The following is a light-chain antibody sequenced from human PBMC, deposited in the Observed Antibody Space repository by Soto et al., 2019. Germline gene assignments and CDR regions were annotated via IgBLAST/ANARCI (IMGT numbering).Light chain of an antibody. CDR3: QQSYLTPYT. Sequence: DIQMTQSPSSLSASLGDTVTISCRASQGISGYINWYLQKPGKAPELLIYGASSLQGGVPSRFSGSGSGTDVTLTISGLQLEDFGTYYCQQSYLTPYTFGQGTKLEI. J-gene: IGKJ2*01. CDR2: GAS. V-gene: IGKV1-39*01. CDR1: QGISGY.